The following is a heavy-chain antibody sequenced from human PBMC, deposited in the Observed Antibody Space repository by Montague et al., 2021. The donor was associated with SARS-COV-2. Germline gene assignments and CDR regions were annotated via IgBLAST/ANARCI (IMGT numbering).Heavy chain of an antibody. CDR1: GGSFSGYY. J-gene: IGHJ5*02. Sequence: SETLSLTCAVYGGSFSGYYWSWIRQPPGKGLEWIGEINHSGSTNYNPSLKSRVTISVDTSKNQFSLKLSSVTAADTAVYYCARGTYSSSWYGNKNWFDPWGQETLVTVSS. CDR3: ARGTYSSSWYGNKNWFDP. V-gene: IGHV4-34*01. CDR2: INHSGST. D-gene: IGHD6-13*01.